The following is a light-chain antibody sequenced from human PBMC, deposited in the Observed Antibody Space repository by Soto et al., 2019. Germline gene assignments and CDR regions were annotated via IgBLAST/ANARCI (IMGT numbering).Light chain of an antibody. CDR3: AAWDDSLNGYV. Sequence: QSVLTHPPSASGTPGQRVTIPCSGSTSNIGSNTINWYQHLPGTAPKLLIYSNNRRPSGVPDRFSGSKSGTSASLAISGLQSDDEADYYCAAWDDSLNGYVFGTGTKVTVL. CDR2: SNN. J-gene: IGLJ1*01. CDR1: TSNIGSNT. V-gene: IGLV1-44*01.